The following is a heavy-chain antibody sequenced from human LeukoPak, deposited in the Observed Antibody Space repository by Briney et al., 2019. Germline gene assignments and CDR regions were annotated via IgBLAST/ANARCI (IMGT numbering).Heavy chain of an antibody. J-gene: IGHJ6*03. Sequence: SETLSLTCAVYGGSFSGYYWSWIRQPPGKGLEWIGEINHSGSTNYNPSLKSRVTMSVDTSKNQFSLKLSSVTAADTAVYYCARMGYGSGSYLPGGYYYYYMDVWGKGTTVTISS. CDR3: ARMGYGSGSYLPGGYYYYYMDV. CDR2: INHSGST. D-gene: IGHD3-10*01. V-gene: IGHV4-34*01. CDR1: GGSFSGYY.